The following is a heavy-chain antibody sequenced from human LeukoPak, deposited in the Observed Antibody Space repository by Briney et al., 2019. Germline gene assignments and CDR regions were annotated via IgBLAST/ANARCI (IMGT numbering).Heavy chain of an antibody. Sequence: ASVKASCKASGYTFTSYDINWVRQATGQGLEWMGWMNPNSGNTGYAQKFQGRVTMTRNTSISTAYMELSSLRSEDTAVYYCARGGITYYDFWSGYFDDAFDIWGQGTMVTVSS. CDR3: ARGGITYYDFWSGYFDDAFDI. CDR2: MNPNSGNT. CDR1: GYTFTSYD. D-gene: IGHD3-3*01. V-gene: IGHV1-8*01. J-gene: IGHJ3*02.